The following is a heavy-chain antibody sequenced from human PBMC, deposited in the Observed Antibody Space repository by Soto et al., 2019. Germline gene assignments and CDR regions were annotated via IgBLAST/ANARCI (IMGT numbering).Heavy chain of an antibody. J-gene: IGHJ6*02. CDR2: IIPIFGTA. D-gene: IGHD2-2*01. CDR3: ARVLGYCSSTSCRGDYYYYYGMDV. V-gene: IGHV1-69*13. CDR1: GGTFSSYA. Sequence: GASVKVSCKASGGTFSSYAISWVRQAPGQGLEWMGGIIPIFGTANYAQKFQGRVTITADESTSTAYMELSSLRSEDTAVYYCARVLGYCSSTSCRGDYYYYYGMDVWGQGTTVTVSS.